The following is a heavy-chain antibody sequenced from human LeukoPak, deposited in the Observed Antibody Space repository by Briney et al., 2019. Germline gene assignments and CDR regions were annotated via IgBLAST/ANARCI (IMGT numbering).Heavy chain of an antibody. Sequence: GGSLRLSCAASGYTFSSYWMSWVRQAPGKGLEWVANIKQDGSEKYYVDSLKGRFTISRDNAKNSLYLQMNSLTAEDTAIYYCARSLMVAVAASYWGQGTLLTVSS. CDR3: ARSLMVAVAASY. V-gene: IGHV3-7*01. CDR1: GYTFSSYW. CDR2: IKQDGSEK. J-gene: IGHJ4*02. D-gene: IGHD6-19*01.